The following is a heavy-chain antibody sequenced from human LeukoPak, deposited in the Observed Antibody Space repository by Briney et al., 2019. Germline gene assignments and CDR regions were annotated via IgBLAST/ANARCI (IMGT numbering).Heavy chain of an antibody. CDR1: GFTFYDYT. CDR2: ISWDGGST. J-gene: IGHJ4*02. V-gene: IGHV3-43*01. CDR3: AKEGGELLRGFDY. Sequence: GGSLRLSCAASGFTFYDYTMHWVRQAPGKGLEWVSLISWDGGSTYYADSVKGRFTISRDNSKNSLYLQMNSLRTEDTALYYCAKEGGELLRGFDYWGQGTLVTVSS. D-gene: IGHD1-26*01.